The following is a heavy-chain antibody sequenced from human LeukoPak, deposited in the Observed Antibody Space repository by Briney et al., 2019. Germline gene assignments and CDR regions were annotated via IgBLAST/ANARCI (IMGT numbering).Heavy chain of an antibody. CDR3: ARDHGDGYNPNSFDI. CDR1: GGTFSSYA. J-gene: IGHJ3*02. Sequence: ASVKVSCKASGGTFSSYAISWVRQAPGQGLEWMGGIIPIFGTANYAQKFQGRVTITADESTSTAYMELSSLTSEDTAVYYCARDHGDGYNPNSFDIWGQGTMVTVSS. V-gene: IGHV1-69*13. D-gene: IGHD5-24*01. CDR2: IIPIFGTA.